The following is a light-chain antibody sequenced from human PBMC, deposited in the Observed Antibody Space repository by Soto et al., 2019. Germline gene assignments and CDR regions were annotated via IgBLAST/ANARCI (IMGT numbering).Light chain of an antibody. J-gene: IGKJ2*01. CDR2: GAS. V-gene: IGKV3-20*01. Sequence: EIVLTQSPGTLSLSPVERATLSCRASQSVSTSYLAWYQQKHGQAPRILLYGASSRATGIPDRFSGSGSGTDFTLTISRMETEDFAVYYCKQYGSYLVYTCGQGTKLEIK. CDR1: QSVSTSY. CDR3: KQYGSYLVYT.